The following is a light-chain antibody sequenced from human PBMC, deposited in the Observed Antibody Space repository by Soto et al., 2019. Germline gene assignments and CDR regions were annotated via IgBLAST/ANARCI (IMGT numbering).Light chain of an antibody. Sequence: DLQLTQSPSFLSASVGDRVTITCRASQGISSYLAWYQQKPGKAPKLLIYAASTLQSGVPSRFSGSGSGTEFTLTISSLQPEDFATYYCQQLNSYPLWTFGQGTKVEIK. V-gene: IGKV1-9*01. CDR1: QGISSY. CDR3: QQLNSYPLWT. J-gene: IGKJ1*01. CDR2: AAS.